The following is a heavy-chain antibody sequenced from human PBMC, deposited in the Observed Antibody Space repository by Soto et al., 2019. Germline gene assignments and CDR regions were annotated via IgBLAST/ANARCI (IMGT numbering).Heavy chain of an antibody. CDR2: VSGSGSST. D-gene: IGHD1-20*01. CDR3: AKSLYNNSGYSFDC. J-gene: IGHJ4*02. Sequence: EVQLLESGGGSVQPGGSLRLSCAASGFTFSSYAIHRVRQAPGKGLVWVSGVSGSGSSTYYADSVKGRVTISRDNSKNTLYLQMNSLRAEDTAGYYCAKSLYNNSGYSFDCWGQGTLVTVSS. V-gene: IGHV3-23*01. CDR1: GFTFSSYA.